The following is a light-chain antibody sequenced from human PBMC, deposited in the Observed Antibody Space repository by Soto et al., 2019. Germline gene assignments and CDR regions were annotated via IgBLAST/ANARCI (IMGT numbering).Light chain of an antibody. Sequence: AIQMTHSPSSLSASVGDRVTITCRASQGIRHELGWYQQKPGQAPKLLIYGASRLQSGVPSRFRGSGSGTDFTLTISSLQPEDFATYFCLQDYNYPRTFGQGTKLEIK. CDR1: QGIRHE. CDR3: LQDYNYPRT. V-gene: IGKV1-6*01. J-gene: IGKJ2*01. CDR2: GAS.